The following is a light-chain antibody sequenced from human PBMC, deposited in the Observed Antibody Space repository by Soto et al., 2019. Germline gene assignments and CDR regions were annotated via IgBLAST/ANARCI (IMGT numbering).Light chain of an antibody. V-gene: IGLV1-40*01. CDR1: SSDIGAGSE. CDR3: QSYDNSLSAYV. J-gene: IGLJ1*01. CDR2: GST. Sequence: QSVLTQPPSLSGAPGQRVTISCTGSSSDIGAGSEVHWYQQLPGTAPKLLIFGSTNRPSGVPDRFSGSKSATSASLAITGLQAEDEADYYYQSYDNSLSAYVFGTGTKLTVL.